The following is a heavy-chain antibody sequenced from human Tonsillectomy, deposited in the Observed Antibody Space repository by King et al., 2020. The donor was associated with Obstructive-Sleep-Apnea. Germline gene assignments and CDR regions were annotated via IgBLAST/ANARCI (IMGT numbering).Heavy chain of an antibody. CDR2: IYYSGST. V-gene: IGHV4-59*01. CDR1: GGSISSSY. CDR3: ARDGSSGWYFDY. J-gene: IGHJ4*02. Sequence: VQLQESGPGLVKPSETLSLTCTVSGGSISSSYWSWIRQPPGKGLEWIGYIYYSGSTNQNPSLKSRVTISVDTSKNQFSLKLSSVTAADTGVYYCARDGSSGWYFDYWGQGTLVTVSS. D-gene: IGHD6-19*01.